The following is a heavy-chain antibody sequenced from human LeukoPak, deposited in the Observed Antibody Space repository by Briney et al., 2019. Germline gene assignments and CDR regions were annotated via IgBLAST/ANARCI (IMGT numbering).Heavy chain of an antibody. CDR2: INPNSGGT. CDR3: ASSSGWRGDFDY. J-gene: IGHJ4*02. D-gene: IGHD6-19*01. Sequence: ASVEVSCKASGYTFTDYYMHWVRQAPGQGLEWMGWINPNSGGTNYAQKFQGRVTMTRDTSISTAYMELNRLRSDDTAVYYCASSSGWRGDFDYWGQGALVTVSS. V-gene: IGHV1-2*02. CDR1: GYTFTDYY.